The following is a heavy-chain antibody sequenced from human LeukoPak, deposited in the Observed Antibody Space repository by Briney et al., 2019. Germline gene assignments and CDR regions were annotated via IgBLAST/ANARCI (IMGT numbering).Heavy chain of an antibody. Sequence: SETLSLTCTVSGGSISSSSYYWGWIRQPPGRGLEWIGSIYYSGSTYYNPSLKSRVTISVDTSKNQFSLKLSSVTAADTAVYYCARRIDCSGDSCYWEYFDYWGQGTLVTVSS. D-gene: IGHD2-15*01. CDR3: ARRIDCSGDSCYWEYFDY. V-gene: IGHV4-39*01. CDR1: GGSISSSSYY. CDR2: IYYSGST. J-gene: IGHJ4*02.